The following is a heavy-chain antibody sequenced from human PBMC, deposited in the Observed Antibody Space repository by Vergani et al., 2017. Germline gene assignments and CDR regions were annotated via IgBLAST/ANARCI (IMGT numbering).Heavy chain of an antibody. CDR2: ISAYNGNT. Sequence: QVQLVQSGAEVKKPGASVKFSCKASGYTFTSYGISWVRQAPGQGLEWMGWISAYNGNTNSAQKLQGRVTMTTDTSTSTAYMELRSLRSDDTAVYYCAGDGTMVRGVSTQHFDYWGQGTLVTVSS. CDR1: GYTFTSYG. CDR3: AGDGTMVRGVSTQHFDY. D-gene: IGHD3-10*01. V-gene: IGHV1-18*01. J-gene: IGHJ4*02.